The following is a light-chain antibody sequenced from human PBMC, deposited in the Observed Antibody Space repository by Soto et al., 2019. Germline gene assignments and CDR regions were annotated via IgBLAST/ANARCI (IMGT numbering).Light chain of an antibody. Sequence: DIQVTQSPSSLSAFVGDRITITCRASQSIGIYLNWYQQKPGRAPNLLIFAASTLQSGVPSRFSGSVSGTDFTLTISSLQPEDFATYYCQQSYSAPPYTFGQGTKLEIK. CDR2: AAS. V-gene: IGKV1-39*01. CDR3: QQSYSAPPYT. J-gene: IGKJ2*01. CDR1: QSIGIY.